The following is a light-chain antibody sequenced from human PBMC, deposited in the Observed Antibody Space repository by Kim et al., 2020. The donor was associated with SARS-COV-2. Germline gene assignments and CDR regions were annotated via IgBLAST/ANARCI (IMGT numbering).Light chain of an antibody. Sequence: DIQMTQSPSSLSASVGDRVIITCQASQDIENFLNWFQHKPGRAPTLLIYDASELETGVPTRFNGSGSGTHFSLTIATLQSDDTGTYYCQQDADFPLSFGGGTKLEI. J-gene: IGKJ4*01. CDR2: DAS. V-gene: IGKV1-33*01. CDR3: QQDADFPLS. CDR1: QDIENF.